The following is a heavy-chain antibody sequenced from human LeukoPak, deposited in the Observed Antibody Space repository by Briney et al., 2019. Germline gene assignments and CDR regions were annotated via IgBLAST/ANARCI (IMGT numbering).Heavy chain of an antibody. V-gene: IGHV3-48*03. CDR2: ISLSGSTI. D-gene: IGHD2-2*01. Sequence: GGSLRLSCAASGFTFSSDEINWVRQAPGKGLEWISFISLSGSTIYYADSVKGRFTISRDNSKNSLYLQMSSLRADDTAVYYCARSTSRLINWGQGTLVTVSS. CDR1: GFTFSSDE. J-gene: IGHJ4*02. CDR3: ARSTSRLIN.